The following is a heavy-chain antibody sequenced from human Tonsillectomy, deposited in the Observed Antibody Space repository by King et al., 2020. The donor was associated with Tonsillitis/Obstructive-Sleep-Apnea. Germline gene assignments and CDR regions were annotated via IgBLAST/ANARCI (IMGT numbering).Heavy chain of an antibody. J-gene: IGHJ4*02. CDR2: ISDDGSNK. V-gene: IGHV3-30*04. Sequence: VQLVESGGGVVQPGRSLRLSCAASGFTFSSYAMHWVRQAPGKGLEWVASISDDGSNKYYADSVKGRFTISRDNSKNTLYLQMNSLRAEDTAVYYCARGLMLYAIIGESSYFDYWGQGTLVTVSS. CDR1: GFTFSSYA. D-gene: IGHD2-8*01. CDR3: ARGLMLYAIIGESSYFDY.